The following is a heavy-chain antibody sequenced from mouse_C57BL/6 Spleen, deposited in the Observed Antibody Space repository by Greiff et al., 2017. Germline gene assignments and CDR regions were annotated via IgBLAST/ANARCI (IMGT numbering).Heavy chain of an antibody. V-gene: IGHV1-52*01. CDR3: ACGNGSYAIAY. D-gene: IGHD4-1*01. Sequence: QVQLQQPGAELVRPGSSVKLSCKASGYTFTSYWMHWVKQRPIQGLEWIGNIDPSDSETHYNQKFKDKATLTVDKSSSTAYMQLSSLTSEDSAVYYCACGNGSYAIAYWGQGTSVTVSS. CDR2: IDPSDSET. J-gene: IGHJ4*01. CDR1: GYTFTSYW.